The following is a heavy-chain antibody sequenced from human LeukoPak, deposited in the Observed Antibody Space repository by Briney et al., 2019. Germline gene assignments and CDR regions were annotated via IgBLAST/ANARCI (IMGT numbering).Heavy chain of an antibody. CDR2: IIPIFGTA. CDR1: GGTFSSYA. Sequence: GASVKVSCKASGGTFSSYAISWVRQAPGQGLEWMGGIIPIFGTANYAQKFQGRVTITTDESTSTAYMELSSLRSEDTAVYYCARDGRAVAGPFDPWGQGTLVTVSS. CDR3: ARDGRAVAGPFDP. D-gene: IGHD6-19*01. J-gene: IGHJ5*02. V-gene: IGHV1-69*05.